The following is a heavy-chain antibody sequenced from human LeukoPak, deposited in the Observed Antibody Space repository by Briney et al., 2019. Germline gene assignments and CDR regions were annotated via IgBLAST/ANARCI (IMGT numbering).Heavy chain of an antibody. V-gene: IGHV3-66*01. J-gene: IGHJ4*02. CDR1: GFTVTTNY. D-gene: IGHD1-26*01. CDR2: IYSGGYT. CDR3: ARRLEYSGSKEVFDY. Sequence: GGSLRLSCAASGFTVTTNYMTWVRQAPGKGLEWVSIIYSGGYTDYADSVKGRFTISRDNSKNTLDLQMNSLRAEDTAVYYCARRLEYSGSKEVFDYWGQGTLVTVSS.